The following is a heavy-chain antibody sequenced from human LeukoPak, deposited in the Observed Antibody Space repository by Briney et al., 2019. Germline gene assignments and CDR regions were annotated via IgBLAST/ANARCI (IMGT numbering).Heavy chain of an antibody. CDR1: GYSFTSHW. Sequence: GESLKISCKGSGYSFTSHWIGWARQMPGKGLEWMGIISGDESDTRYSPSFQGQVTISADKSISTTYLQWSSLKASDTAIYYCARHWRDGDSRSLDYWGQGTLVTVSS. J-gene: IGHJ4*02. V-gene: IGHV5-51*01. D-gene: IGHD4-17*01. CDR3: ARHWRDGDSRSLDY. CDR2: ISGDESDT.